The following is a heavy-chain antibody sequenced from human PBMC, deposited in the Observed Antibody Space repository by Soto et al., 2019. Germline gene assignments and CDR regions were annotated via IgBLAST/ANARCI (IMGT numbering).Heavy chain of an antibody. CDR2: IYYSGST. J-gene: IGHJ6*02. CDR1: GGSISSYY. V-gene: IGHV4-59*01. D-gene: IGHD5-12*01. CDR3: ARDSATLGMDV. Sequence: QVQLQESGPGLVKPSETLSLTCTVSGGSISSYYWGWIRQPPGKGLQWIGYIYYSGSTNYNPSLTSRVTISVDTSKNQFSLKLSSVTAADTAVYYCARDSATLGMDVWGQGTTVTVSS.